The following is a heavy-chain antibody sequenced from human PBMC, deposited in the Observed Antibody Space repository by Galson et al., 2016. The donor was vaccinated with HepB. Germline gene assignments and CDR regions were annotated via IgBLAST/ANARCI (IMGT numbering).Heavy chain of an antibody. V-gene: IGHV4-61*03. CDR2: IYYTGSS. Sequence: SETLSLTCTVSGSSVSSADSFWSWIRQPPGRGLEWIAYIYYTGSSTYNPSLKSRVTISVDTSKNHFSLKLSSVTAADTAVYYCARGGWLRVDSFDPWGQGTLVSISS. D-gene: IGHD5-12*01. CDR3: ARGGWLRVDSFDP. J-gene: IGHJ5*02. CDR1: GSSVSSADSF.